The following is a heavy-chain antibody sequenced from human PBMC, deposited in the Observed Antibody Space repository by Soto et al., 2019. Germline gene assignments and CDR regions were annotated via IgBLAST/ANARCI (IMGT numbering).Heavy chain of an antibody. Sequence: SETLSLTCTVSGGSISRYYWSWIQQPPGKGLEWIGYIYYDGTTSYSPSLKSRVTISVDTSNNQFSLRLSSVTAADTAVYYCARSGYSYGFGYYYDYWGQGTLVTVSS. CDR2: IYYDGTT. J-gene: IGHJ4*02. D-gene: IGHD5-18*01. CDR1: GGSISRYY. CDR3: ARSGYSYGFGYYYDY. V-gene: IGHV4-59*01.